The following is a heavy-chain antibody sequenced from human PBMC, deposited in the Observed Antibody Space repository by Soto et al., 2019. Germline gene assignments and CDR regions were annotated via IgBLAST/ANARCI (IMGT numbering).Heavy chain of an antibody. CDR2: IIPIFGTA. V-gene: IGHV1-69*13. Sequence: SVKVSCKASGGTFSSYAISWVRQAPGQGLEWMGGIIPIFGTANYAQKFQGRVTITADESTSTAYMELSSLRSEDTAVYYCARNLVLRYGPTSGMDVWGQGTTVTVSS. CDR3: ARNLVLRYGPTSGMDV. J-gene: IGHJ6*02. CDR1: GGTFSSYA. D-gene: IGHD4-17*01.